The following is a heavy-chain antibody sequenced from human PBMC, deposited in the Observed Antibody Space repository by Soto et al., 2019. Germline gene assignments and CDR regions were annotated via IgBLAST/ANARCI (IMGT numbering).Heavy chain of an antibody. Sequence: PMRLSYAASGGTFSGYGMRWIRKTPGKGLEWVAVIWYDGSNKYYADSVKGRFTISRDNSKNTLYLQMNSLRGDDTAVYYCARVPTGKYGVWNYWGQGTLVTVSS. J-gene: IGHJ4*02. CDR2: IWYDGSNK. V-gene: IGHV3-33*01. CDR1: GGTFSGYG. D-gene: IGHD2-8*01. CDR3: ARVPTGKYGVWNY.